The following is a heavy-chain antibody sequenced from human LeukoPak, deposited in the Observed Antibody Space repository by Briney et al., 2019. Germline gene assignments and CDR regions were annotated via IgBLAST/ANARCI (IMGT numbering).Heavy chain of an antibody. CDR1: GDSVSSNSAA. Sequence: SQTLSLTCAISGDSVSSNSAAWNWIRQSPSRGLEWLGSTYYRSKWYNDYAVSVKSRITINPDTSKNQFSLQLNSVTPEDTAVYYCARANGFWSGYYTSYYYYGMDVWGQGTTVTVSS. D-gene: IGHD3-3*01. V-gene: IGHV6-1*01. J-gene: IGHJ6*02. CDR2: TYYRSKWYN. CDR3: ARANGFWSGYYTSYYYYGMDV.